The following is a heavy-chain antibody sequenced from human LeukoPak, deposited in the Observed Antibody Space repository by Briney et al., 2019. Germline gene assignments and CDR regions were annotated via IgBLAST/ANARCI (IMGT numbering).Heavy chain of an antibody. J-gene: IGHJ4*02. CDR1: GGSISTYY. Sequence: SETLPLTCTVSGGSISTYYWNWIRQPPGKGLEWIGYIYYSGATNYNPSLKSRVTISVDTSKNQFSLKLSSVTAADTAVYYCARGVYIAAAQYGFWGQGTLVTVSS. CDR3: ARGVYIAAAQYGF. CDR2: IYYSGAT. D-gene: IGHD6-13*01. V-gene: IGHV4-59*01.